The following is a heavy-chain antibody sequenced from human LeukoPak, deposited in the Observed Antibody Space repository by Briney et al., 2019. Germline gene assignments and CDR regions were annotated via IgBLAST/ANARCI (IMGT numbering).Heavy chain of an antibody. D-gene: IGHD3/OR15-3a*01. V-gene: IGHV3-7*01. CDR1: GFTFSSYW. CDR3: ARPQSVDWLFDAFDL. CDR2: IKQDGSEK. J-gene: IGHJ3*01. Sequence: GGSLRLSCAASGFTFSSYWMSWVRQAPGKGLEWVANIKQDGSEKYYVDSVKGRFTISRDNAKNSLYLQIGSLRIEDTAVYYCARPQSVDWLFDAFDLWGQGTSVTVSS.